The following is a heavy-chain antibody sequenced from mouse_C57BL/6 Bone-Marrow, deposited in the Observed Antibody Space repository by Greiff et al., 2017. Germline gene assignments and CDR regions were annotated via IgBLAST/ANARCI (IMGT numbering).Heavy chain of an antibody. CDR1: GFNIQDDY. J-gene: IGHJ3*01. Sequence: EVQLQQSGAELVRPGASVQLSCTASGFNIQDDYMHWVKQRPEQGLEWIGWLDPENGDTEYASKFQGKATITVDTSSNTAYLQRRSLTAEDSAVYDCTGSQSWFAYWGQGTLVTVSA. D-gene: IGHD1-1*01. V-gene: IGHV14-4*01. CDR3: TGSQSWFAY. CDR2: LDPENGDT.